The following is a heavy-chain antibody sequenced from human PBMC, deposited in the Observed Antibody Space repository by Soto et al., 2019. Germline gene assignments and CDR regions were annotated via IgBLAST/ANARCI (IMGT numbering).Heavy chain of an antibody. CDR2: INPNSGDT. V-gene: IGHV1-2*04. D-gene: IGHD4-17*01. CDR3: ARAGPTTGKFDY. J-gene: IGHJ4*02. CDR1: GYSFTGFY. Sequence: ASVKVSCKASGYSFTGFYIHWVRQAPGQGLEWMGWINPNSGDTKYAQKFQDWVTMTRDTSISTAYMELSRLKSDDTAVYYCARAGPTTGKFDYWGQGTLVTVSS.